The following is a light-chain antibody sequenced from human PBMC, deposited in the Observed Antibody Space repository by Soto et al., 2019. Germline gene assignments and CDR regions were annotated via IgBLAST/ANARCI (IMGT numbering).Light chain of an antibody. CDR1: QDVGRY. V-gene: IGKV1-8*01. CDR3: QHYKNFPWT. J-gene: IGKJ1*01. CDR2: GAS. Sequence: AIRMTQSPSSLSASAGDRVAIACRASQDVGRYLAWYQQKPGQAPKLLIYGASTLQSGVPSRFSGGGSGTDVTLTISCLQSEDLATYYCQHYKNFPWTFGQGTKVEIK.